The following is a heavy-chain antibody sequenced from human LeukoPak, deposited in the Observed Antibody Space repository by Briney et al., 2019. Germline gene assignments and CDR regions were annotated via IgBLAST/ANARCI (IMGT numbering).Heavy chain of an antibody. CDR3: ARVKAGDSGYDLVDYFDY. D-gene: IGHD5-12*01. Sequence: SQTLSLTCAISGDSVSSNSAAWNWIRQSPSRGLEWLGRTYYRSKWYNDYAVSVKSRITINPDTSKNQFSLQLNSVTPEDTAVYYCARVKAGDSGYDLVDYFDYWGQGTLVTVSS. V-gene: IGHV6-1*01. J-gene: IGHJ4*02. CDR2: TYYRSKWYN. CDR1: GDSVSSNSAA.